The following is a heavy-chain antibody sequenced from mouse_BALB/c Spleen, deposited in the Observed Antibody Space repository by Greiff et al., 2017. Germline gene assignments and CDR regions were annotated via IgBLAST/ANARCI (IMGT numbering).Heavy chain of an antibody. V-gene: IGHV5-6-3*01. Sequence: EVQLVESGGGLVQPGGSLKLSCAASGFTFSSYGMSWVRQTPDKRLELVATINSNGGSTYYPDSVKGRFTISRDNAKNTLYLQMSSLKSEDTAMYYCARGRNSYGYEGYFDYWGQGTTLTVSS. J-gene: IGHJ2*01. CDR3: ARGRNSYGYEGYFDY. CDR1: GFTFSSYG. CDR2: INSNGGST. D-gene: IGHD2-2*01.